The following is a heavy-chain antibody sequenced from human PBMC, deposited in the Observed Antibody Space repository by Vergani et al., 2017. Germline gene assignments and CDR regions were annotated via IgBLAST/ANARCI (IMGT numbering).Heavy chain of an antibody. CDR1: GFTFSRYS. V-gene: IGHV3-21*01. Sequence: EVQLVESGGGLVKPGGSLRLSCAASGFTFSRYSMNWVRQAPGKGLEWVSSISSSSSYIYYADSVKGRFTISRDNAKNSLSLQMNSLRAEDTAVYYCARDTSGRGYSVSTMVRGVVRELDYWGQGTLVTVSS. CDR3: ARDTSGRGYSVSTMVRGVVRELDY. D-gene: IGHD3-10*01. CDR2: ISSSSSYI. J-gene: IGHJ4*02.